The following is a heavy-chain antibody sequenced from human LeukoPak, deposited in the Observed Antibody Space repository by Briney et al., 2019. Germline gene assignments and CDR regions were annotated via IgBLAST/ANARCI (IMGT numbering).Heavy chain of an antibody. Sequence: SETLSLTCTVSGGSFSSYYWSWIRQPPGKGLEWIGYIYYSGSTTYNPSLKSRITISADTSKNRFSLKLSSVTAADTAVYYCARQSSFPYYFDYWGQGTLVTVSS. D-gene: IGHD2-2*01. CDR1: GGSFSSYY. CDR3: ARQSSFPYYFDY. J-gene: IGHJ4*02. V-gene: IGHV4-59*08. CDR2: IYYSGST.